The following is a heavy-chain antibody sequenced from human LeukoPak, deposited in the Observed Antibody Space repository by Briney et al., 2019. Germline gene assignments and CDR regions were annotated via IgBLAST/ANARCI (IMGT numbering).Heavy chain of an antibody. D-gene: IGHD3-3*01. CDR1: GGPISSSSHY. CDR3: AANNAFWNGYFDP. Sequence: SETLSLTCTVSGGPISSSSHYWGWLRQPPGKGLEWIGNIYYRGSTYYNPSLRSRATISVDTSRNQFSLKLSSVTATDTAAYYCAANNAFWNGYFDPWGQGTLVTVSS. V-gene: IGHV4-39*01. CDR2: IYYRGST. J-gene: IGHJ5*02.